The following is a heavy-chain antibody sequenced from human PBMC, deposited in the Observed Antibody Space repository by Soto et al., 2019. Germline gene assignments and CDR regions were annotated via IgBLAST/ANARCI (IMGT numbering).Heavy chain of an antibody. V-gene: IGHV1-69*13. D-gene: IGHD6-6*01. J-gene: IGHJ6*02. CDR2: IIPIFGTA. Sequence: SVKPSCKASGGTFSSNARSWVRQAPGQGLEWMGGIIPIFGTANYAQKFQGRVTITADESTSTAYMELSSLRSEDTAVYYCASIAARPVYYYGMDVWGQGTTVTVSS. CDR1: GGTFSSNA. CDR3: ASIAARPVYYYGMDV.